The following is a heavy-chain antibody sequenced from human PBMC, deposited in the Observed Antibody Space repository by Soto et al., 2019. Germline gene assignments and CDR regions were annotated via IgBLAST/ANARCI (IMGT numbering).Heavy chain of an antibody. Sequence: ASVKVSCKASGYTFNTFGITWVRQAPGQGLEWMGCVSGYSDKRDYSRKLQDRITLTADPSTTTSYMELRSLTSDDTAVYYCARGWGKYFGVNDLWGQGTLVIVSA. CDR2: VSGYSDKR. V-gene: IGHV1-18*01. CDR3: ARGWGKYFGVNDL. D-gene: IGHD2-8*01. CDR1: GYTFNTFG. J-gene: IGHJ4*02.